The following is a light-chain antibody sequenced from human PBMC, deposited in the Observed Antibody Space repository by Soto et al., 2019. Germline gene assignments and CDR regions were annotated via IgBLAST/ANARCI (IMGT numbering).Light chain of an antibody. CDR2: MDS. CDR3: QVWESSTARV. Sequence: SSELTQPLSVSVALGQTARITCGGTNIGSKNVHWYQQKPRQAPVLVIYMDSKRPSGIPERFSGSNSGNTATLTISRAQAGDEADYYCQVWESSTARVFGGGTKLTVL. V-gene: IGLV3-9*01. J-gene: IGLJ3*02. CDR1: NIGSKN.